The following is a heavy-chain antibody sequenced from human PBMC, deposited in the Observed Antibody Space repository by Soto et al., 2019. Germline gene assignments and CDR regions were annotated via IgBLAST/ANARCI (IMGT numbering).Heavy chain of an antibody. CDR1: GGTFSSYA. Sequence: ASVKVSCKASGGTFSSYAISWVRQAPGQGLEWMGGIIHIFGTANYAQKFQGRVKITADESTSTAYMELRSLRSEDTAVYYCARERRAGAFDXWGQGTMVTVS. CDR3: ARERRAGAFDX. J-gene: IGHJ3*02. CDR2: IIHIFGTA. V-gene: IGHV1-69*13. D-gene: IGHD6-25*01.